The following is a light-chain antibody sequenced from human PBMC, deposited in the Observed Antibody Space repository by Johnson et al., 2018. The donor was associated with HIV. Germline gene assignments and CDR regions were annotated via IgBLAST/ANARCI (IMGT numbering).Light chain of an antibody. CDR3: GTWDSSLNVYV. J-gene: IGLJ1*01. CDR1: SSNIGNNY. CDR2: DNN. Sequence: QSVLTQPPSVSAAPGQKVTISCSGSSSNIGNNYVSWYQQLPGTAPKLLIYDNNKRPSGIPDRFSGSKSGTSATLGITGLQTGDEGDYYCGTWDSSLNVYVFGTATKVTVL. V-gene: IGLV1-51*01.